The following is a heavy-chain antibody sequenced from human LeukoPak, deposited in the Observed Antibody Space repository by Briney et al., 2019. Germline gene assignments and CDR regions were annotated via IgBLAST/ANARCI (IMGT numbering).Heavy chain of an antibody. V-gene: IGHV3-21*01. J-gene: IGHJ4*02. D-gene: IGHD1-1*01. CDR2: ISSSSSYI. CDR1: GFTFSSYS. Sequence: PGGSLRLSCAASGFTFSSYSMNWVRQAPGKGLEWVSSISSSSSYIYYADSVKGRFTNSRDNAKNSLYLQMNSLRAEDTVVYYCARDCFGYKFDYWGQGTLVTVSS. CDR3: ARDCFGYKFDY.